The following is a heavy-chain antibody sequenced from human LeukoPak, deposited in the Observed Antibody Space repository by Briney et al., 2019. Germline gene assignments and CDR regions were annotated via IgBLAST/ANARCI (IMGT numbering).Heavy chain of an antibody. CDR2: IWYDGSNK. Sequence: GGSLRLSCAASGFTFSSYGMHWVRQAPGKGLGWVAVIWYDGSNKFYADSVKGRFTISRDNSKNTLYLQMNSLRAEDTAVYYCARDQGFLEWTNWFDPWGQGTLVTVSS. CDR1: GFTFSSYG. J-gene: IGHJ5*02. D-gene: IGHD3-3*01. CDR3: ARDQGFLEWTNWFDP. V-gene: IGHV3-33*01.